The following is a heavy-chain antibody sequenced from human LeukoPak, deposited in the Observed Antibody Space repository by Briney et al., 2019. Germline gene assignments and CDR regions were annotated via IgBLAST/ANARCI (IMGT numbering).Heavy chain of an antibody. D-gene: IGHD3-22*01. CDR2: IYYSENT. Sequence: SGTLSLTCTVSGVSISSYYWSWIRQPPGKGLEWIGYIYYSENTNYNSSLKSRVTISEDTSKNQFSLNLTSVTAADTAVYYCAGGNFYDSSGHPYHFHYWGQGTLVTVPS. V-gene: IGHV4-59*01. CDR3: AGGNFYDSSGHPYHFHY. J-gene: IGHJ4*02. CDR1: GVSISSYY.